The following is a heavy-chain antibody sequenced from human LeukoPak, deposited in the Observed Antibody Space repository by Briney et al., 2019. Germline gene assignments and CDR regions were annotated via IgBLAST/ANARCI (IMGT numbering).Heavy chain of an antibody. CDR3: ARSITIFGLVY. V-gene: IGHV4-61*02. CDR1: GGSISSGSYY. Sequence: SETLPLTCTVSGGSISSGSYYWSWIRQPAGKGLEWIGRIYTSGSTNYNPSLKSRVTISVDTSKNQFSLKLSSVTAADTAVYYCARSITIFGLVYWGQGTLVTVSS. CDR2: IYTSGST. J-gene: IGHJ4*02. D-gene: IGHD3/OR15-3a*01.